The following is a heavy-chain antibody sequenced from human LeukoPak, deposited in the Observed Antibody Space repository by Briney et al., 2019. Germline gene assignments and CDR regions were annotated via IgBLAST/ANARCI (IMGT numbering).Heavy chain of an antibody. CDR3: TPSHDFWSGPIVDYYYGMDV. Sequence: GGSLRLSCAASGFTFSNAWMSWVRQAPGKGLEWVGRIKSKTDGGTTDYAAPVKGRFTISRDDSKNTLYLQMNSLKTEDTAVYYCTPSHDFWSGPIVDYYYGMDVWGQGTTVTVSS. J-gene: IGHJ6*02. V-gene: IGHV3-15*01. CDR2: IKSKTDGGTT. CDR1: GFTFSNAW. D-gene: IGHD3-3*01.